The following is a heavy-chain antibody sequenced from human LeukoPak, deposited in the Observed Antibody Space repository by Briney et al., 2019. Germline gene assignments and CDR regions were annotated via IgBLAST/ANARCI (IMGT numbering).Heavy chain of an antibody. CDR1: GFTFSSYG. J-gene: IGHJ4*02. D-gene: IGHD5-24*01. CDR2: IWYDGTKK. CDR3: ARDRRWLQSEGLDY. V-gene: IGHV3-33*01. Sequence: GRSLGLSCAASGFTFSSYGMHWVRQAPGKGLEWVAVIWYDGTKKYYADSVKGRFTISRDNSKNKMYLQMNSLRAEDTAVYYCARDRRWLQSEGLDYWGQGTLVTVSS.